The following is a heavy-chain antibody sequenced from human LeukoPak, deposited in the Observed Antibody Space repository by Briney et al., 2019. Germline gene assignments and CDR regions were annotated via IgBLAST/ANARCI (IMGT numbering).Heavy chain of an antibody. CDR2: IIPIFGTA. J-gene: IGHJ4*02. CDR1: GGTFSSYA. Sequence: SVKVSCKASGGTFSSYAICWVRQAPGQGLEWMGGIIPIFGTANYAQKFQGRVTITADESTSTAYMELSSLRSEDTAVYYCARSYYYDSSGYSFDYWGQGTLVTVSS. V-gene: IGHV1-69*13. CDR3: ARSYYYDSSGYSFDY. D-gene: IGHD3-22*01.